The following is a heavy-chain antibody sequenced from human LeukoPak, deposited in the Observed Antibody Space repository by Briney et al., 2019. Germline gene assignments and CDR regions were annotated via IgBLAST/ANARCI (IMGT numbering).Heavy chain of an antibody. J-gene: IGHJ3*02. CDR2: VDPEDGET. D-gene: IGHD2/OR15-2a*01. CDR1: GYTFTDYY. V-gene: IGHV1-69-2*01. Sequence: ASVKVSCKVFGYTFTDYYMHWVQQAPGKGLDWMGLVDPEDGETIYAEKFQGRVTITADTSTDTAYMELSSLRSEDTAVYYCFLPAAFDIWGQGTMVTVSS. CDR3: FLPAAFDI.